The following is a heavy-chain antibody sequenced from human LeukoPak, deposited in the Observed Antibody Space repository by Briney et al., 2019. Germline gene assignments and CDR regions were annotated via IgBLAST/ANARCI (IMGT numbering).Heavy chain of an antibody. J-gene: IGHJ4*02. CDR1: GFTVSINH. V-gene: IGHV3-53*01. Sequence: GGSLRLSCAVSGFTVSINHMSWVRQAPGKGLEWVSFLYSGGSTYYADSVKGRFTISRDNSKNTVYLQMNSLRAEDTAVYYCAQGGHSGYDLLFDYWGQGTLVSVSS. CDR3: AQGGHSGYDLLFDY. D-gene: IGHD5-12*01. CDR2: LYSGGST.